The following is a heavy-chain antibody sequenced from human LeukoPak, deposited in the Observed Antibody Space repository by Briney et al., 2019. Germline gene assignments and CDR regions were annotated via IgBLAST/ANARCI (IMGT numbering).Heavy chain of an antibody. V-gene: IGHV1-8*01. CDR2: MNPNSGNT. J-gene: IGHJ4*02. Sequence: ASVKVSCKASGYTFTSYDINWVRQATGQGLEWMGWMNPNSGNTGYAQKFQGRVTMTRNTSISTAYMELSSLRSEDTAVYYCARDLIVLRYFDWLYAFDYWGQGTLVTVSS. D-gene: IGHD3-9*01. CDR1: GYTFTSYD. CDR3: ARDLIVLRYFDWLYAFDY.